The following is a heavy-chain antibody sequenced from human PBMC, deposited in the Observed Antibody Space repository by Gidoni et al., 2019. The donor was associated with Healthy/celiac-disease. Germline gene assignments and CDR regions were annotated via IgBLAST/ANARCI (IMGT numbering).Heavy chain of an antibody. J-gene: IGHJ4*02. D-gene: IGHD3-22*01. CDR1: GGTFSSYT. CDR2: ISPSLGIA. CDR3: ARDGRDYYDSSGCPEN. V-gene: IGHV1-69*08. Sequence: QVQLVQSGAAVKKPGSSVMVSCKAAGGTFSSYTISWVRQAPGQGLEWMGRISPSLGIANYAQKFQGRVTITADKSTSTAYMELSSRRSEDTAVYYCARDGRDYYDSSGCPENWGQGTLVTVSS.